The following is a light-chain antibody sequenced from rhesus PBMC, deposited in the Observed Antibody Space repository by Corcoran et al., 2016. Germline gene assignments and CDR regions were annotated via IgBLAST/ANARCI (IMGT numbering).Light chain of an antibody. Sequence: QVILTQSPATLSLSPGERATLSCRASQSVSSYLAWYQQKPGKAPRLLIYGASSRATGIPDRLSGSGSGTDFTLTISSLEPEDVGVYHCYQHSSGYSFGQGTKVEIK. V-gene: IGKV3-10*01. J-gene: IGKJ2*01. CDR1: QSVSSY. CDR2: GAS. CDR3: YQHSSGYS.